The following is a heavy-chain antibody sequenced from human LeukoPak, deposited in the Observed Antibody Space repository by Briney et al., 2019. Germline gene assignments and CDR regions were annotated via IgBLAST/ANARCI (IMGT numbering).Heavy chain of an antibody. Sequence: GGSLRLSCAASGFTFSSYGMHWVRQAPGKGLEWVAVIWYDGSNKYYADSVKGRFTISRDNSKNTLYLQMYSQRAEDTAVYYCARDSTGAYGDYSTRGDYWGQGTLVTVPS. V-gene: IGHV3-33*01. CDR1: GFTFSSYG. CDR3: ARDSTGAYGDYSTRGDY. D-gene: IGHD4-17*01. CDR2: IWYDGSNK. J-gene: IGHJ4*02.